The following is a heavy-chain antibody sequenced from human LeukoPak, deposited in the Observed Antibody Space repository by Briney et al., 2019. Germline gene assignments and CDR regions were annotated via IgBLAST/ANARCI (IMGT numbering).Heavy chain of an antibody. CDR2: IHTSGST. CDR1: GGSISSGSYY. V-gene: IGHV4-61*02. CDR3: ARGVVGATAFAY. Sequence: SETLSLTCTVSGGSISSGSYYWSWIRQPAGKGLEWIGRIHTSGSTNYNPSLKSRVTISVDTSENQFSLRLSSVTAADTAVYYCARGVVGATAFAYWGQGTLVSVSS. J-gene: IGHJ4*02. D-gene: IGHD1-26*01.